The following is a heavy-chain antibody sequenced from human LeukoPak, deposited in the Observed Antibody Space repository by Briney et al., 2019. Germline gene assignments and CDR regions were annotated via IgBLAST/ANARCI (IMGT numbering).Heavy chain of an antibody. Sequence: SETLSLTCAVYGGSFSGYYWSWIRQPPGKGLEWIGEINHSGSTNYNPSLKSRVTISVDTSKNQFSLKLSSVTAADTAVYYCASITVTRPYYYYVDVWGKGTTVTISS. CDR2: INHSGST. D-gene: IGHD4-17*01. CDR3: ASITVTRPYYYYVDV. J-gene: IGHJ6*03. V-gene: IGHV4-34*01. CDR1: GGSFSGYY.